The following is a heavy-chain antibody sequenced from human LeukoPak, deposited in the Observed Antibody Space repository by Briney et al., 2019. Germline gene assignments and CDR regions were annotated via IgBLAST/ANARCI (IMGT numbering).Heavy chain of an antibody. J-gene: IGHJ5*02. CDR2: IYYSGST. CDR1: GDSISSYY. Sequence: SETLSLTCTVSGDSISSYYWSWIRQPPGKGLEWIGYIYYSGSTNYNPSLKSRVTISVDTSKNQFSLKLTPVTAADTAVYYCARSARGWFDPWGQGTLVTVSS. D-gene: IGHD6-6*01. CDR3: ARSARGWFDP. V-gene: IGHV4-59*12.